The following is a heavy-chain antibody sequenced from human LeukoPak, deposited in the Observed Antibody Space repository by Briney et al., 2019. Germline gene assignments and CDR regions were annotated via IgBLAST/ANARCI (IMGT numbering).Heavy chain of an antibody. J-gene: IGHJ4*02. CDR3: ARLIAVVVAASSYFDS. Sequence: PGGSLRLSCTASGFTFGEDAMSWVRQAPGKGLEWVGFIRTKSNGETAEYAASVKGRFSISRDDSKSIAYLQMNSLKTEDTGVYFCARLIAVVVAASSYFDSWGQGTRVTVSS. CDR1: GFTFGEDA. CDR2: IRTKSNGETA. V-gene: IGHV3-49*04. D-gene: IGHD2-15*01.